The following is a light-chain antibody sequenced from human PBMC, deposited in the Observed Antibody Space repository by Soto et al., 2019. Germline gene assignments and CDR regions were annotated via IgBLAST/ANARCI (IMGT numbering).Light chain of an antibody. CDR3: SSYTSSNTL. CDR2: EVS. V-gene: IGLV2-14*01. J-gene: IGLJ2*01. Sequence: QSALTQPASVSGSPGQSITISCTGTSSDVGDYKYVSWYQQHPGKAPKLMIYEVSNRPSGVSNRFSGSKSGNTASLTISGLQVEDEADYYCSSYTSSNTLFGGGTKLTVL. CDR1: SSDVGDYKY.